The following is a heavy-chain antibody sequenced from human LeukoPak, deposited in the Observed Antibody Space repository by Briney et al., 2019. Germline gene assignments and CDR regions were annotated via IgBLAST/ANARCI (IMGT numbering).Heavy chain of an antibody. CDR2: ISSSSSYI. Sequence: GGSLRLSCAASGFTFSSYSMNWVRQAPGKGLEWVSSISSSSSYIYYADSVKGRFTISRDNAKNSLYLQMNSLRAEDTAVYYCARDVSSSWYSYYYMDVWDKGTTVTVSS. D-gene: IGHD6-13*01. V-gene: IGHV3-21*01. J-gene: IGHJ6*03. CDR1: GFTFSSYS. CDR3: ARDVSSSWYSYYYMDV.